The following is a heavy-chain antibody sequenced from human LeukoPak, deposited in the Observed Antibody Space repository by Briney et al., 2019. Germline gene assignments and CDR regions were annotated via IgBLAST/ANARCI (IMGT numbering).Heavy chain of an antibody. J-gene: IGHJ3*02. Sequence: LGESLKISCKGSGYIFSNYWIAWARQMPGRGLEYMGIIYIGDSDTRYSPSFQGQVTISADKSIGTAYLQWSSLKASDTAMYYCARLSRHWEVHAFEIWGQGTMVTVSS. D-gene: IGHD1-26*01. V-gene: IGHV5-51*01. CDR2: IYIGDSDT. CDR3: ARLSRHWEVHAFEI. CDR1: GYIFSNYW.